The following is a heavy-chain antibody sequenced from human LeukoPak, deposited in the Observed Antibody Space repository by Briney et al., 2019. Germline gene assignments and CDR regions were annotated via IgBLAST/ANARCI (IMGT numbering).Heavy chain of an antibody. Sequence: GESLKISCKGSGYTFTTYWIAWVRQMPGKGLEWMGIIYPGDSDTRYSPSFQGQVTISADKSISTAYLQWSSLKASDSAMYYCARRDGYCSAGSCYPAEYSQHWGQGTLVTVSS. V-gene: IGHV5-51*01. CDR3: ARRDGYCSAGSCYPAEYSQH. D-gene: IGHD2-15*01. CDR2: IYPGDSDT. CDR1: GYTFTTYW. J-gene: IGHJ1*01.